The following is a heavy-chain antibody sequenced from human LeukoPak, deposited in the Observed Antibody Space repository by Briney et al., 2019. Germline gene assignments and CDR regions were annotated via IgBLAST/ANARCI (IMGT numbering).Heavy chain of an antibody. V-gene: IGHV4-39*07. CDR2: IFYTGVP. Sequence: PSETLSLTCTVSGDSIDRSSHYWGWIRQAPGKGLEWIASIFYTGVPYYNLSLRSRVSISVDTSRNQFSLKLSSVTAADTAVYYCARESIKFDPWGQGTLVTVSS. CDR3: ARESIKFDP. CDR1: GDSIDRSSHY. J-gene: IGHJ5*02.